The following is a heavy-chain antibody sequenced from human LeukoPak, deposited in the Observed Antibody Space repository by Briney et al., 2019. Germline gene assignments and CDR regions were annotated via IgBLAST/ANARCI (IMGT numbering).Heavy chain of an antibody. CDR3: ARAVVVPATDYYYGMDV. Sequence: SETLSLTCAVSGGSISSGGYSWSWIRQPPGKGLEWIGYIYHSGSTYYNPSLKSRVTISVDRSKNQFSLKLSSVTAADTAVYYCARAVVVPATDYYYGMDVWGQGTTVTVSS. V-gene: IGHV4-30-2*01. CDR2: IYHSGST. D-gene: IGHD2-2*01. J-gene: IGHJ6*02. CDR1: GGSISSGGYS.